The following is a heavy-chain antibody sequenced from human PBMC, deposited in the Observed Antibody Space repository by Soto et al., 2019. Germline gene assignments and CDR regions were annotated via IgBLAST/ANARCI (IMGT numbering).Heavy chain of an antibody. CDR2: ISGSGGST. D-gene: IGHD3-22*01. J-gene: IGHJ4*02. CDR3: AKEIPSGDMIVVVIPGQED. V-gene: IGHV3-23*01. CDR1: GFTFSSYA. Sequence: GGSLRLSCAASGFTFSSYAMSWVRQAPGKGLEWVSAISGSGGSTYYADSVKGRFTISRDNSKNTLYLQMNSLRAEDTAVYYCAKEIPSGDMIVVVIPGQEDWGQGTLVTVSS.